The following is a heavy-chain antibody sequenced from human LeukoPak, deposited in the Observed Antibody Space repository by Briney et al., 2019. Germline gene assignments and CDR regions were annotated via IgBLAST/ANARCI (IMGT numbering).Heavy chain of an antibody. CDR2: ISYDGSNK. V-gene: IGHV3-30-3*01. CDR1: GFTFSSYA. J-gene: IGHJ4*02. D-gene: IGHD2-2*01. Sequence: GGSLRLSCAASGFTFSSYAMHWVRQAPGKGLEWVAVISYDGSNKYYADSVKGRFTISRDNSKNTLYLQINSLRAEDTAVYYCAREGCSSTSCYFDYWGQGTLVTVSS. CDR3: AREGCSSTSCYFDY.